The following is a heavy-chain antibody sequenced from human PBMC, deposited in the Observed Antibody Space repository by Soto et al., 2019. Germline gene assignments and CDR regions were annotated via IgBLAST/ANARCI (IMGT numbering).Heavy chain of an antibody. CDR3: ATHRPDYHDSSGYLDY. Sequence: ASVKVSCKVSGYTLTELSMHWVRQAPVKGLEWMGCFDPEYGETIYAQKFQGRVTMTEDTSTDTAYMELSSLRSEDTAVYYCATHRPDYHDSSGYLDYWGQGTLVTLSS. CDR2: FDPEYGET. CDR1: GYTLTELS. J-gene: IGHJ4*02. V-gene: IGHV1-24*01. D-gene: IGHD3-22*01.